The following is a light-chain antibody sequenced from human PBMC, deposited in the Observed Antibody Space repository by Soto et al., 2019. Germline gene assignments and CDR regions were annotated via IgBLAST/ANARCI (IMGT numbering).Light chain of an antibody. Sequence: EIVLTQSPGTLSLSPRERATLSCRASQTVNRNYLASYQRRAGQAPRRLLYGASTRAADIPDRFSGSGSGTDFTRTISRLEPEDFAVYYCQQYDRSPLITFGGGTKVEIK. J-gene: IGKJ4*01. CDR2: GAS. CDR1: QTVNRNY. CDR3: QQYDRSPLIT. V-gene: IGKV3-20*01.